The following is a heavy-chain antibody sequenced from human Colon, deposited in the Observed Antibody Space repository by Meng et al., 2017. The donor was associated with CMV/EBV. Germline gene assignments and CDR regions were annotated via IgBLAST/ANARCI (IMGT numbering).Heavy chain of an antibody. CDR3: ARTYY. CDR2: ISSRGTTI. Sequence: GRSLRLSCAASGFNFFSYEMNWVRQAPGKGLEWVSYISSRGTTIYYADSVKGRFTISRDNAKNSLYLQMNSLRAEDTAVYFCARTYYWGQGTLVTVSS. V-gene: IGHV3-48*03. CDR1: GFNFFSYE. J-gene: IGHJ4*02.